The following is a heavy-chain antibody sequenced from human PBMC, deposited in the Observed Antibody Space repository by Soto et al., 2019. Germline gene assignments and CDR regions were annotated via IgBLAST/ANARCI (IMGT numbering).Heavy chain of an antibody. CDR3: AKQRAGYGSGSDTYYFDF. CDR2: LSGSGGTT. D-gene: IGHD3-10*01. CDR1: GFTFSTYA. J-gene: IGHJ4*02. V-gene: IGHV3-23*01. Sequence: EVQLLESGGGLVQPGGSLRLSCSTSGFTFSTYAMNWVRQAPGKGLEWVSALSGSGGTTYYADSVRGRFTISRDNSKNTLFLQMNSLRAEDTALYYCAKQRAGYGSGSDTYYFDFWGQGTPVTVS.